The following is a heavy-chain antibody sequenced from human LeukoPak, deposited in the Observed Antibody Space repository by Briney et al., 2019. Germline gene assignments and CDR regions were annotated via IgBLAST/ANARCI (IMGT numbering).Heavy chain of an antibody. V-gene: IGHV3-23*01. Sequence: GGSLRLSCAASGFTFSSYAVNLVRQAPGKGLEWVSTISGGGGSTHYADSVMGRFTISRDNSENTLYLEMSSLRAEDTAVYYCASRVVGATLRGAFDYWGQGTLVTVSS. CDR3: ASRVVGATLRGAFDY. CDR1: GFTFSSYA. CDR2: ISGGGGST. J-gene: IGHJ4*02. D-gene: IGHD1-26*01.